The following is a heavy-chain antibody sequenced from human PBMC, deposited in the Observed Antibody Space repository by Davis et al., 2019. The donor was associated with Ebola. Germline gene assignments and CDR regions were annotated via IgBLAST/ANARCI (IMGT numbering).Heavy chain of an antibody. V-gene: IGHV4-59*01. CDR1: GGSISFYY. CDR3: ARDRGGVDTAMVWDWYFDL. Sequence: SETLSLTCNVSGGSISFYYWNWIRQAPGKGLEWIGDIFYNGITNYNPSLKSRLTISIDTSTNQFSLKLRSVTAADTAMYYCARDRGGVDTAMVWDWYFDLWGRGTLVTVSS. J-gene: IGHJ2*01. CDR2: IFYNGIT. D-gene: IGHD5-18*01.